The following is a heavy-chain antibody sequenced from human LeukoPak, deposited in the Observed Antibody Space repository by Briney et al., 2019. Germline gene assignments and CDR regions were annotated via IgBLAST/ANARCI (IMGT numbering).Heavy chain of an antibody. D-gene: IGHD1-1*01. Sequence: PSETLSLTCTVSGGSISSSSYYWGWIRQPPGKGLEWIGSSYYSGSTYYNPSLKSRVPISVDTSKNQFSLKLSSVTAADTAVYYCAGDLHSRNDDLNWFDPWGQGTLVTVSS. CDR3: AGDLHSRNDDLNWFDP. CDR1: GGSISSSSYY. J-gene: IGHJ5*02. CDR2: SYYSGST. V-gene: IGHV4-39*07.